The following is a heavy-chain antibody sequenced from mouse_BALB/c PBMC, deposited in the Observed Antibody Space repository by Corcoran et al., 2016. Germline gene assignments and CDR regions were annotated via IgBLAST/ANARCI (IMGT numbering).Heavy chain of an antibody. CDR2: IYWDDDK. CDR3: ARRGAGPYASDY. V-gene: IGHV8-12*01. CDR1: GVTLSTCGKS. Sequence: VPLKESGPGILAPTQTLSLTCSCCGVTLSTCGKSVSWLRQPSEKGLEWRAHIYWDDDKRYNPSLNSRLTVSKDTCSNQVFRKITSVGTAVTATYYYARRGAGPYASDYWCQGTSVTVSS. J-gene: IGHJ4*01.